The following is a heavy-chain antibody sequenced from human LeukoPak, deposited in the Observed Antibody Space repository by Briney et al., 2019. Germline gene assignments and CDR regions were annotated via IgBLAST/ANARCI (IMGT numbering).Heavy chain of an antibody. V-gene: IGHV3-23*01. CDR3: ATYRRGYHDSSESYYFDY. CDR1: GFTFSSYA. CDR2: ITGSGGST. Sequence: GGSLRLSCAASGFTFSSYAMSWVRQAPGKGLEWVSAITGSGGSTYYADSVKGRFTISRDNSKNTPYLQMNGLRAEDTAVYYCATYRRGYHDSSESYYFDYWGQGTLVTVSS. J-gene: IGHJ4*02. D-gene: IGHD3-22*01.